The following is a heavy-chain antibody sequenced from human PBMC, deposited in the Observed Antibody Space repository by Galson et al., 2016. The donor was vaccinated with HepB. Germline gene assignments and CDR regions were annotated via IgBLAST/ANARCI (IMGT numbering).Heavy chain of an antibody. J-gene: IGHJ6*02. CDR2: TNGDNGNT. CDR3: ARDALYYSDGRGPSNGGPPIYYYGMDV. Sequence: SVKVSCKGTGYTFTSYGVSWVRQAPGQGLEWMGWTNGDNGNTIYIEKFQGRVTMTTDTSTNTVYMEVRSLRSDDTAVYYCARDALYYSDGRGPSNGGPPIYYYGMDVWGQGTTVTVSS. D-gene: IGHD3-22*01. V-gene: IGHV1-18*04. CDR1: GYTFTSYG.